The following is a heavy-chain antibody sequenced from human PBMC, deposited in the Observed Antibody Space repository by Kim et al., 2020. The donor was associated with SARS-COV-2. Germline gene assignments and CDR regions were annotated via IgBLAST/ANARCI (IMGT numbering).Heavy chain of an antibody. D-gene: IGHD3-3*01. CDR3: STGKDFWGG. V-gene: IGHV3-74*01. Sequence: GGSLRLSCAASGFTFSSYWMHWVRQAPGKGLVWVSRINSDGSSTSYADSVQGRFTISRDNAKNTLYLQMNSLRAEDTAVYYCSTGKDFWGGWGQGTLVTVSS. CDR2: INSDGSST. J-gene: IGHJ4*02. CDR1: GFTFSSYW.